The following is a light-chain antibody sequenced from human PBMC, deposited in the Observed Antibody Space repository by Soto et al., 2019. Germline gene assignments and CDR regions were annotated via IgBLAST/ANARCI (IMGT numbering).Light chain of an antibody. V-gene: IGLV4-69*01. CDR3: QTWGTGPWV. CDR2: LNSDGSH. CDR1: SGHSSYA. Sequence: QPVLTQSPSASAYLGASVKLTCTLSSGHSSYAIAWHQQQPEKGPRYLMKLNSDGSHNKGDGIPDRFSGSSSGAERYLTISSLQSEDEADYYCQTWGTGPWVFVGGTKLTVL. J-gene: IGLJ3*02.